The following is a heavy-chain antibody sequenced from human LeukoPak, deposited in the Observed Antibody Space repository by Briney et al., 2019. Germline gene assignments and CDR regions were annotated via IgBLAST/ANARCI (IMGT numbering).Heavy chain of an antibody. V-gene: IGHV3-7*01. J-gene: IGHJ4*02. CDR3: AKDSYSKGDF. CDR1: GLTFSYHW. Sequence: GGSLRLSCAASGLTFSYHWMTWVRQAPGKGLEWVANIKNDGAVKNYVDSVKGRFTISRDNAKNSLYLQMNSLRAEDTAVYYCAKDSYSKGDFWGQGVLVTVSS. CDR2: IKNDGAVK. D-gene: IGHD6-13*01.